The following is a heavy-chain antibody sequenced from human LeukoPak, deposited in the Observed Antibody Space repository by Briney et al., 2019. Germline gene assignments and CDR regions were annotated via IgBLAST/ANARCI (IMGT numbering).Heavy chain of an antibody. CDR2: ISYDGSNK. D-gene: IGHD6-19*01. V-gene: IGHV3-30-3*01. Sequence: GGSLRLSCAASGFTFSSYAMHWVRQAPGKGLEWVAVISYDGSNKYYADSVKGRFTISRDNSKNTLYLQMNSLRAEDTAVYYCARDLSSGWYQWTYYYXGMDVWGQGTTVTVSS. J-gene: IGHJ6*02. CDR1: GFTFSSYA. CDR3: ARDLSSGWYQWTYYYXGMDV.